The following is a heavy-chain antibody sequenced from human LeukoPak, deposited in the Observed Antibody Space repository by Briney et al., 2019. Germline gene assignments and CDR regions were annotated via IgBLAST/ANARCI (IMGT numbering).Heavy chain of an antibody. CDR3: ARDGRGAVASDY. CDR2: ISSSGSTI. J-gene: IGHJ4*02. V-gene: IGHV3-48*03. D-gene: IGHD6-19*01. Sequence: PGGSLRLSCAASGFTFSSYEMNWVRQAPGKGLEWVSYISSSGSTIYYADSVKGRLTISRDNAKNSLYLYMNSLRAEDTAVYYCARDGRGAVASDYWGQGTLLTVSS. CDR1: GFTFSSYE.